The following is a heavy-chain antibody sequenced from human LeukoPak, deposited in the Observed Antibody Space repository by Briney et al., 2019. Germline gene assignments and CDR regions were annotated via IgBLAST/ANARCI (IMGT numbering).Heavy chain of an antibody. Sequence: SVKVSCTASEGTFSTYAIGWGPQAPGQGLEWMGGIIPIFGTAKYAQKFQGRVTITADESTSTAYMELSSLRSEDTAVYYCARGNGWLVFADWGQGTLVTVSS. CDR1: EGTFSTYA. V-gene: IGHV1-69*13. J-gene: IGHJ4*02. CDR3: ARGNGWLVFAD. CDR2: IIPIFGTA. D-gene: IGHD6-19*01.